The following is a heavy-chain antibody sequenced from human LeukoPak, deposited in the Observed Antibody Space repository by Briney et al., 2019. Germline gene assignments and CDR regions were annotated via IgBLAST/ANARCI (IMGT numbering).Heavy chain of an antibody. CDR3: AKAPTTVNYFDY. CDR2: ISGTGGA. CDR1: GFTLSNYA. J-gene: IGHJ4*02. V-gene: IGHV3-23*01. Sequence: GGSPRLSCAESGFTLSNYAMSWVREAPGEGLEWVSSISGTGGAYYADSVKGRFTISRDNSKNTLYLQMNSLRVEDTAVYYCAKAPTTVNYFDYWGQGTLVTVSS. D-gene: IGHD4-17*01.